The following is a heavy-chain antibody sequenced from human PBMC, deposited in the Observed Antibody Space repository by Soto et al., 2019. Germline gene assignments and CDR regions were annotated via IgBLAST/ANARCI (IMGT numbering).Heavy chain of an antibody. Sequence: PGGSLRLSCAASGFTFSSYSMNWVRQAPGKWLEWVSSISSSSSYIYYADSVKGRFTISRDNAKNSLYLQMNSLRAEDTAVYYCAGYDFWSGYSNGMDVWGQGXTVTVYS. D-gene: IGHD3-3*01. CDR1: GFTFSSYS. V-gene: IGHV3-21*01. CDR3: AGYDFWSGYSNGMDV. CDR2: ISSSSSYI. J-gene: IGHJ6*02.